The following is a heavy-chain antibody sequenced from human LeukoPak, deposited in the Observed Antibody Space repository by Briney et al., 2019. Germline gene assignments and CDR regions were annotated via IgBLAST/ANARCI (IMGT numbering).Heavy chain of an antibody. Sequence: PSETLSLTCAVSGYSISSTNRWGWIRQPPGKGLEWIGYIYYSGSTYYNPSLKSRVTMSVDTSKNQFSLKLSSVTAVDTAVYYCARFYGGKIETWGQGTLVTVSS. CDR3: ARFYGGKIET. CDR2: IYYSGST. J-gene: IGHJ4*02. D-gene: IGHD4-23*01. CDR1: GYSISSTNR. V-gene: IGHV4-28*01.